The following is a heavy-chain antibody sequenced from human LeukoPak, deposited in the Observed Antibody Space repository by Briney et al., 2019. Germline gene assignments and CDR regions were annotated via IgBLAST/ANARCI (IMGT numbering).Heavy chain of an antibody. V-gene: IGHV1-2*02. CDR3: ARDRGARFLEWLFYGMDV. J-gene: IGHJ6*02. CDR2: INPNSGGT. CDR1: GYTFTGYY. D-gene: IGHD3-3*01. Sequence: ASVKVSCKASGYTFTGYYLHWVRQAPGQGLDWMGWINPNSGGTTYAQNFKGRVTMTWDTSISTAYMELSRLRSDDTAVYYCARDRGARFLEWLFYGMDVWGQGTTVTVSS.